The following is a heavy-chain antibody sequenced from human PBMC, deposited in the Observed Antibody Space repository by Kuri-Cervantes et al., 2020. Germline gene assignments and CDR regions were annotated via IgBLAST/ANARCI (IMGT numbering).Heavy chain of an antibody. Sequence: SETLSLTCTVSGGSISNNNYFWGWIRQPPGKGLDWIATIYYAGSTYYSPSLKGRVTMSVDTSKNQFSLKLSSVTAADTAVYYCAREARDFLWFGPYYFDYWGQGTLVTVSS. CDR3: AREARDFLWFGPYYFDY. J-gene: IGHJ4*02. CDR1: GGSISNNNYF. D-gene: IGHD3-10*01. V-gene: IGHV4-39*02. CDR2: IYYAGST.